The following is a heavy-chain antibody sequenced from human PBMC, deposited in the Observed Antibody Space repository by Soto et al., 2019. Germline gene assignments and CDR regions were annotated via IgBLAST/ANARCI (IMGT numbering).Heavy chain of an antibody. CDR3: ARVWFGEFSFDY. CDR1: GFTVSSNY. J-gene: IGHJ4*02. D-gene: IGHD3-10*01. Sequence: GGSLRLSCAASGFTVSSNYMSWVRQAPGKGLEWVSVIYSGGSTYYADSVKGRFTISRDNSKNTLYLQMNSLRAEDTAVYYCARVWFGEFSFDYWGQGTLVTVSS. CDR2: IYSGGST. V-gene: IGHV3-53*01.